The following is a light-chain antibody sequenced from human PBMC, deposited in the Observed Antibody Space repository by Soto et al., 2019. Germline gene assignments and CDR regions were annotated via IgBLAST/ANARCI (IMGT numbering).Light chain of an antibody. V-gene: IGKV3-15*01. J-gene: IGKJ1*01. CDR2: GAS. CDR3: QQYNNWRT. CDR1: QSVSSN. Sequence: EIVLTQSPGTLSVSPGERATLSCRASQSVSSNLAWYQQKPGQAPRLLIYGASTRATGIPARFSGSGSGTEFTLTISSLQSEDFAVYYCQQYNNWRTFGQGTKVDI.